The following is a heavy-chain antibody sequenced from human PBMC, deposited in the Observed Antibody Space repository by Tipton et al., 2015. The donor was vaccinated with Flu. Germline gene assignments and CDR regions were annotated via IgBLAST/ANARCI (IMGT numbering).Heavy chain of an antibody. CDR2: VRGQAYGGKT. J-gene: IGHJ4*01. CDR1: GFSFDDYG. V-gene: IGHV3-49*04. Sequence: SLRLSCKTSGFSFDDYGMSWVRLAPGRGLEWLGFVRGQAYGGKTAYAASVKGRFVISRDDSESVAYLQMNSLKIEDTAVYYCTRDRGILTGYFDFWGHGTPVSVSS. D-gene: IGHD3-9*01. CDR3: TRDRGILTGYFDF.